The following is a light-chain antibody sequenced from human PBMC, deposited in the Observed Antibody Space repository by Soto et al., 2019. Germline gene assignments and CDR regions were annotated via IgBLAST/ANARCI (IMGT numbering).Light chain of an antibody. CDR2: GTS. V-gene: IGKV1-12*02. Sequence: DIQMTQSPSSVSASVGDRVTITCRASRNINGWLAWYQQKPGKAPQLLISGTSTLQTGVPSRFRGSTSGSDFTLTISSLQPEDFATYFCQQSDNFPFTFGPGTKVDIK. CDR3: QQSDNFPFT. CDR1: RNINGW. J-gene: IGKJ3*01.